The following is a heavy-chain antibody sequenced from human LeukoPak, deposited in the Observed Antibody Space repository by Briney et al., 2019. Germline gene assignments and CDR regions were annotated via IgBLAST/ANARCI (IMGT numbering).Heavy chain of an antibody. D-gene: IGHD3-10*01. CDR1: GFSLSTSGVG. CDR3: AHSRTILWFGTSPTNNWFDP. CDR2: IYWNDDK. V-gene: IGHV2-5*01. J-gene: IGHJ5*02. Sequence: SGPTQVNPTQTLTLTCTFSGFSLSTSGVGVGWIRQPPGKALEWLALIYWNDDKRYSPSLKSRLTIAKDTSKNQVVLTMTNMDPVDTATYYCAHSRTILWFGTSPTNNWFDPWGQGTLVTVSS.